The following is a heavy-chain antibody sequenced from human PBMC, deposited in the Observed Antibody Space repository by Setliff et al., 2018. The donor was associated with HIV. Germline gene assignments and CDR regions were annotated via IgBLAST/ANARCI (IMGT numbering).Heavy chain of an antibody. J-gene: IGHJ4*02. Sequence: GASVKVSCKASGYPFTGYYLHWVRQAPGQGLEWMGWINPNSGGTNYAQKFQGRVTMTRDTSITTAYMELNRLLYDDTALYYCVKGAGGYYDFWSQGTLVTVSS. V-gene: IGHV1-2*02. CDR3: VKGAGGYYDF. CDR1: GYPFTGYY. D-gene: IGHD2-15*01. CDR2: INPNSGGT.